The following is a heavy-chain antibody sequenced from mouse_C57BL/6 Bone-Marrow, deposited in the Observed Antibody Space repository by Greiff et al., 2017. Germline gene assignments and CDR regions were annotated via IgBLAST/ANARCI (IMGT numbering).Heavy chain of an antibody. CDR3: ARPDGSSLAWFAY. V-gene: IGHV5-6*02. Sequence: DVMLVESGGDLVKPGGSLKLSCAASGFTFSSYGMSWVRQTPDKRLEWVATISSGGSYTYYPDSVKGRFTISRDNAKNTLYLQMSSLKSEDTAMYYCARPDGSSLAWFAYWGQGTLVTVSA. CDR2: ISSGGSYT. J-gene: IGHJ3*01. CDR1: GFTFSSYG. D-gene: IGHD1-1*01.